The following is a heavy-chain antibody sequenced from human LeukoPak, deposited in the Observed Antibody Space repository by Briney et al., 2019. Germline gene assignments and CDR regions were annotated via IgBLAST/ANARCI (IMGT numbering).Heavy chain of an antibody. J-gene: IGHJ5*02. CDR2: ISAYNGNT. V-gene: IGHV1-18*01. CDR1: GFTFISYD. D-gene: IGHD3-22*01. Sequence: ASVKVSCKASGFTFISYDINDISWVRQAPGQGLEWMGWISAYNGNTDYAQKFQGRVTMTTDTSTSTVYMELRSLRSDDTAVYYCARDPAYYYDSSGSDIKSWGQGTLVTVSS. CDR3: ARDPAYYYDSSGSDIKS.